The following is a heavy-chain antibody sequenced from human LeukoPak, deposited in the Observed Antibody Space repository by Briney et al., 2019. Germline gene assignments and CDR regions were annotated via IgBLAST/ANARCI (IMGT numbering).Heavy chain of an antibody. CDR1: GVSMSTFY. CDR2: VDSTGST. J-gene: IGHJ6*02. CDR3: ARDRSWYYGMDV. Sequence: SETLSLTCTVSGVSMSTFYWNWIRRPAGKGLEWIGRVDSTGSTTYSPSLKSRVSMSLDTSKNQFSLKLTSVTAADTAVYYCARDRSWYYGMDVWGQGTTVTVSS. V-gene: IGHV4-4*07.